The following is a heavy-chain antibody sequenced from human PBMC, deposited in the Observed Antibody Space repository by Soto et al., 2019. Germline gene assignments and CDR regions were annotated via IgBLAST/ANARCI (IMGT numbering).Heavy chain of an antibody. J-gene: IGHJ3*02. CDR2: INPSGGST. CDR3: ARPFRAHISIGAFDI. CDR1: GYTFTSPY. V-gene: IGHV1-46*01. D-gene: IGHD3-3*02. Sequence: APVKVSCKASGYTFTSPYMHCVRQAPGQGLEWMGIINPSGGSTSYAQKFQGRVTMSRDTSTSTVYMELSSLRSEFSAVYYCARPFRAHISIGAFDIWGQGTMVTVSS.